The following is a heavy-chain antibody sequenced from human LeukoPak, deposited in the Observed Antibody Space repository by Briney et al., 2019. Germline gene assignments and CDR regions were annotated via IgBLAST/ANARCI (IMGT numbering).Heavy chain of an antibody. CDR2: ISSSSSYI. V-gene: IGHV3-21*04. CDR3: ANYYYMDV. J-gene: IGHJ6*03. CDR1: GGSISSSS. Sequence: PSETLSLTCTVSGGSISSSSYYWGWIRQPPGKGLEWVSSISSSSSYIYYADSVKGRFTISRDNAKNSLYLQMNSLRAEDTAVYYCANYYYMDVWGKGTTVTISS.